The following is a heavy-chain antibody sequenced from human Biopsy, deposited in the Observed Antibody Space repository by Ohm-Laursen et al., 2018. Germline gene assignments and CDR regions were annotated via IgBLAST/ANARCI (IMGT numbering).Heavy chain of an antibody. Sequence: SETLSLTCIVSGASVSSGSYDWSWIRQPPGKGLEWIGYVYYTGSTDYNPSLQSRVTISVDTSKNHFSLRLRSVTPADTAIYYCARDRGYYSDRTVPGYFDLRGRGTLVTVSS. D-gene: IGHD3-22*01. V-gene: IGHV4-61*03. CDR1: GASVSSGSYD. J-gene: IGHJ2*01. CDR2: VYYTGST. CDR3: ARDRGYYSDRTVPGYFDL.